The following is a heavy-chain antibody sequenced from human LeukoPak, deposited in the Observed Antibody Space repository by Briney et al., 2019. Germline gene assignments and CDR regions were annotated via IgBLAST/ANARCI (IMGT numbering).Heavy chain of an antibody. CDR1: GGSISSYY. V-gene: IGHV4-34*01. Sequence: SETLSLTCTVSGGSISSYYWSWIRQPPGKGLEWIGEINHSGSTNYNPSPKSRVTISVDTSKNQFSLKLSSVTAADTAVYYCARRRITIFGVVITFPYYYYYGMDVWGQGTTVTVSS. CDR3: ARRRITIFGVVITFPYYYYYGMDV. CDR2: INHSGST. D-gene: IGHD3-3*01. J-gene: IGHJ6*02.